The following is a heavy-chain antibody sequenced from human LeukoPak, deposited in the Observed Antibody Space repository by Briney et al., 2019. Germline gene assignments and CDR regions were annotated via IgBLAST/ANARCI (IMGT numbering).Heavy chain of an antibody. J-gene: IGHJ4*02. CDR2: TYYSSNRYN. CDR1: GDSVPTNSGG. V-gene: IGHV6-1*01. D-gene: IGHD5-24*01. CDR3: ARGWLLSGFDS. Sequence: SQALSLTCAISGDSVPTNSGGWNWIRQSPSRGLEWLGRTYYSSNRYNDYAVFVKSRITINPDTSKNQFSLQLYSVTPEDTALYYCARGWLLSGFDSWGQGTLVTVSS.